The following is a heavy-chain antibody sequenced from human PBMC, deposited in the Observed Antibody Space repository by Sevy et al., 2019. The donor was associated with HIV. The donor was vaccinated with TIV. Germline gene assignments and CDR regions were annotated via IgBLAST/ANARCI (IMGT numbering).Heavy chain of an antibody. CDR3: ARDVRGEGIRPGDLDY. CDR2: IWNDGSNK. CDR1: GFTFSDYG. J-gene: IGHJ4*02. D-gene: IGHD3-10*02. V-gene: IGHV3-33*01. Sequence: GGSLRLSCAASGFTFSDYGMQWVRQAPGKGLEWVAVIWNDGSNKYYADSVKGRFTTSRDNSSNTLYLQMNSLRAEDTAVYYCARDVRGEGIRPGDLDYWGQWTLVTVSS.